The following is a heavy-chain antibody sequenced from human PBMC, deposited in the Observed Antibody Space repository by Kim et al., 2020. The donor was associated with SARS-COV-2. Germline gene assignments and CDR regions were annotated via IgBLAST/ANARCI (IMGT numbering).Heavy chain of an antibody. CDR3: ARDPLERWDTGGHYYYYGMDV. CDR1: GGSISSYY. CDR2: IYYSGST. V-gene: IGHV4-59*01. J-gene: IGHJ6*02. D-gene: IGHD2-8*02. Sequence: SETLSLTCTVSGGSISSYYWSWIRQPPGKGLEWIGYIYYSGSTNYNPSLKSRVTISVDTSKNQFSLKLSSVTAADTAVYYCARDPLERWDTGGHYYYYGMDVWGQGTTVTVSS.